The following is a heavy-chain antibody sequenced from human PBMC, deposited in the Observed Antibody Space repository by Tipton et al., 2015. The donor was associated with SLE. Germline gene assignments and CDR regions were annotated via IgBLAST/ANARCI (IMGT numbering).Heavy chain of an antibody. J-gene: IGHJ4*02. CDR3: ARQGWELLHPFDY. Sequence: QLVQSGAEVKKPGESLRISCKVSGNSFTSYWINWVRQMPGKGLEWMGIIYPGDSDTRYSPSFQGQVTISADKSISTAYLQWSSLKASDTAMYYCARQGWELLHPFDYWGQGTLVTVSS. V-gene: IGHV5-51*01. D-gene: IGHD1-26*01. CDR2: IYPGDSDT. CDR1: GNSFTSYW.